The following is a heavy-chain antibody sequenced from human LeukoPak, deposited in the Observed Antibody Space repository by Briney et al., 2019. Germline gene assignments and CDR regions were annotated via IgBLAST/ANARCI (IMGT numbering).Heavy chain of an antibody. CDR2: INPNSGGT. CDR3: AREVRSGYDWTFDY. V-gene: IGHV1-2*04. J-gene: IGHJ4*02. CDR1: GYTFTGYY. D-gene: IGHD5-12*01. Sequence: ASAKVSCKASGYTFTGYYMHWVRQAPGQGLEWMGWINPNSGGTNYAQKFQGWVTMTRDTSISTAYMELSRLRSDDTAVYYCAREVRSGYDWTFDYWGQGTLVTVSS.